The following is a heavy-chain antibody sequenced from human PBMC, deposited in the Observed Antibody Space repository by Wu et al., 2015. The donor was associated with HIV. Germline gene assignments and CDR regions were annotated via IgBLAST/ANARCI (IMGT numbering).Heavy chain of an antibody. Sequence: QVQLVQSGAEVKKPGSSVKVSCKASGYTFTSYYMNWVRQAPGQGLEWMGIINPSGGSTSYAQKFQGRVTITTDESTRTAYMEMNSLRHDDTAVYFCTRGLGGIEDHWGQGTRGHRLL. D-gene: IGHD6-13*01. CDR1: GYTFTSYY. CDR2: INPSGGST. CDR3: TRGLGGIEDH. J-gene: IGHJ4*02. V-gene: IGHV1-46*01.